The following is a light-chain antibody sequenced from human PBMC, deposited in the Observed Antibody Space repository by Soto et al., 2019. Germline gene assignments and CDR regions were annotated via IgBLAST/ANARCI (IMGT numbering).Light chain of an antibody. Sequence: EVLLTQSPATLSLSPGERATLSCRASQSVGSYLAWYQQKPGQAPRLLIYDASKRATDIPTRFSGSGSGTDFTLTISSLEPEDFAVYYGQQRNNWPRITFGQGTRLEI. CDR2: DAS. CDR3: QQRNNWPRIT. CDR1: QSVGSY. J-gene: IGKJ5*01. V-gene: IGKV3-11*01.